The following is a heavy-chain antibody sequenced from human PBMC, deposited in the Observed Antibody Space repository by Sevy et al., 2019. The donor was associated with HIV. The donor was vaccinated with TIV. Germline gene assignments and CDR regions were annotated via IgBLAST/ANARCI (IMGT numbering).Heavy chain of an antibody. Sequence: SETLSLTCAVSGYSISSGYYWGWIRQPPGKGLEWIGSIYHSGSTYYNPSLKSRVTISVDTSKNQFSLKLGSVTAADTAMYYCARAILTLYVVVPAAGAPNDAFDIWGQGTMVTVSS. CDR2: IYHSGST. CDR3: ARAILTLYVVVPAAGAPNDAFDI. CDR1: GYSISSGYY. D-gene: IGHD2-2*01. V-gene: IGHV4-38-2*01. J-gene: IGHJ3*02.